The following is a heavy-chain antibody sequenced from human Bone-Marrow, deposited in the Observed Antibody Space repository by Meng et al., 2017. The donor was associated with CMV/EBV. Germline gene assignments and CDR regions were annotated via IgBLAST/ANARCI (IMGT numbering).Heavy chain of an antibody. J-gene: IGHJ6*02. CDR1: GFTFSSYE. CDR3: ARKLGRFRSSWHRGMDV. Sequence: GGSLRLSCAASGFTFSSYEMNWVRQAPGKGLEWVSYISSSGSTIYYADSVKGRFTISRDNAKNSLYLQMNSLRAEDTAVYYCARKLGRFRSSWHRGMDVWGQGTTVTFSS. CDR2: ISSSGSTI. V-gene: IGHV3-48*03. D-gene: IGHD6-13*01.